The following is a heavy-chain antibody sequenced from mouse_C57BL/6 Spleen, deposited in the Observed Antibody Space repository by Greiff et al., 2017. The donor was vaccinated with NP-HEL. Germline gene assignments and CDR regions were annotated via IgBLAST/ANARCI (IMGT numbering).Heavy chain of an antibody. V-gene: IGHV5-6*01. CDR3: ARQRRSTMVTTEYFDY. Sequence: EVKLMESGGDLVKPGGSLKLSCAASGFTFSSYGMSWVRQTPDKRLEWVATISSGGSYTYYLDSVKGRFTISRDNAKNTLYLQMSSLKSEDTAMYYCARQRRSTMVTTEYFDYWGQGTTLTVSS. CDR1: GFTFSSYG. CDR2: ISSGGSYT. D-gene: IGHD2-2*01. J-gene: IGHJ2*01.